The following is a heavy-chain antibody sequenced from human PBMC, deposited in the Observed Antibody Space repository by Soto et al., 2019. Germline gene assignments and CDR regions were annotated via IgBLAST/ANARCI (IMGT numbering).Heavy chain of an antibody. J-gene: IGHJ4*02. D-gene: IGHD4-17*01. CDR3: ARDGYGDFQTGGFDY. CDR1: GGSFSGYY. CDR2: INHSGST. V-gene: IGHV4-34*01. Sequence: SETLSLTCAVYGGSFSGYYWSWIRQPPGKGLEWIGEINHSGSTNYNPSLKSRVTISVDTSKNQFSLKLSSVTAADTAVYYCARDGYGDFQTGGFDYWGQGTLVTVSS.